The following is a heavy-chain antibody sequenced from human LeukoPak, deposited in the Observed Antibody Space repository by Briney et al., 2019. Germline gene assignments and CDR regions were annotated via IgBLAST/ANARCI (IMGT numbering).Heavy chain of an antibody. D-gene: IGHD3-16*02. V-gene: IGHV3-23*01. CDR2: ISGSGGST. CDR1: GFTFSSYA. J-gene: IGHJ4*02. CDR3: AKFYYDYVWGSYRN. Sequence: PGGSLRLSCAASGFTFSSYAMSWVRQALGKGLEWVSAISGSGGSTYYADSVKGRFTISRDNSKNTLYLQMNSLRAEDTAVYYCAKFYYDYVWGSYRNWGQGTLVTVSS.